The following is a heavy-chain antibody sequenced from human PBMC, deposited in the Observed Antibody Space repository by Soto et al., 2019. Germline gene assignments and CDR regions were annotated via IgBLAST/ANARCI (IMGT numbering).Heavy chain of an antibody. CDR2: IYYSGST. D-gene: IGHD3-10*01. V-gene: IGHV4-59*08. CDR3: AGKTYYYGSGSYYFDY. J-gene: IGHJ4*02. Sequence: SETLSLTCTVSGGSISSYYWSWIRQPPGKGLEWIGYIYYSGSTNYNPSLKSRVTISVDTSKNQFSLKLSSVTAADTAVYYCAGKTYYYGSGSYYFDYWGQGTLVTVSS. CDR1: GGSISSYY.